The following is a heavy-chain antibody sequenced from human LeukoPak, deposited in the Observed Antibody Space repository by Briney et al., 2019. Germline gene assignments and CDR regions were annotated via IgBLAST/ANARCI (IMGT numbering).Heavy chain of an antibody. J-gene: IGHJ3*02. CDR2: ISSSSSTI. CDR1: GFTFSSYS. V-gene: IGHV3-48*04. Sequence: GGSLRLSCAASGFTFSSYSMNWVRQAPGKGLEWVSYISSSSSTIYYADSVKGRFTISRDNAKNSLYLRMNSLRAEDTAVYYCASRTIITANDAFDIWGQGTMVTVSS. D-gene: IGHD1-20*01. CDR3: ASRTIITANDAFDI.